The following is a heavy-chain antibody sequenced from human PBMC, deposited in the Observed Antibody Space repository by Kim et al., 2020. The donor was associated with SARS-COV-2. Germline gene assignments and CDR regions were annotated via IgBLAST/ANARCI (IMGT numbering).Heavy chain of an antibody. J-gene: IGHJ4*02. V-gene: IGHV3-7*03. CDR1: GFTFSSNW. D-gene: IGHD6-19*01. CDR3: ARDYSGSYDY. CDR2: ILQDGSEK. Sequence: GGSLRLSCEASGFTFSSNWMTWVRQAPGKGLEWVAHILQDGSEKYYVDSVKGRFTISRDNTKNSLYLQMNSLRAEDTAVYFCARDYSGSYDYWGQGTLVTVSS.